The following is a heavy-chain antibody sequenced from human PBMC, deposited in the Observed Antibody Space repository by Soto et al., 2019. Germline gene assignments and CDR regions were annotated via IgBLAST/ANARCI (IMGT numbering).Heavy chain of an antibody. CDR2: IYYSGNT. CDR3: ARHYYGRDV. CDR1: SGSISSSSSY. V-gene: IGHV4-39*01. J-gene: IGHJ6*02. Sequence: SETLSLTCTVSSGSISSSSSYWGWIRQPPGKGLEWIGSIYYSGNTYYNPSLKSRVTISIDSSKTQFSLKLNSVTTADTAVYYCARHYYGRDVWSQGTMVTVSS.